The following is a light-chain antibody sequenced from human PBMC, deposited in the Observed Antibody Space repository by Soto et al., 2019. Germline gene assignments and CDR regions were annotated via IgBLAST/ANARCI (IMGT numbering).Light chain of an antibody. V-gene: IGKV1-5*03. CDR1: ESISSW. CDR3: QQYNAFPTWT. Sequence: DIQLTQSPSTLSASVGDRVTITCRASESISSWLAWYQQKPGTAPKVLIYKASTSESAVPSRFSGNGSGTDFTLTISSLQPDDSATYYCQQYNAFPTWTFGQGTKVEMK. J-gene: IGKJ1*01. CDR2: KAS.